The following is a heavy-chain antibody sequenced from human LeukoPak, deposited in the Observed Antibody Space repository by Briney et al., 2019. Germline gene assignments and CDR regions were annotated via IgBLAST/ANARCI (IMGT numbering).Heavy chain of an antibody. V-gene: IGHV1-2*02. J-gene: IGHJ5*02. CDR2: INPNSGGT. CDR1: GYTFTDYY. CDR3: ARADRLDGGPYLIGP. D-gene: IGHD2-21*01. Sequence: ASVKVSCKTSGYTFTDYYLHWVRQAPGQGLEWMGWINPNSGGTSSAQKFQGRVTMTWDTSITTVYMEVAWLTSEDTAIYYCARADRLDGGPYLIGPWGQGTLVTVSS.